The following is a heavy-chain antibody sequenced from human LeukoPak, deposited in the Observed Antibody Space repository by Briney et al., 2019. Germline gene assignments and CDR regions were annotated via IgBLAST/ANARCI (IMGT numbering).Heavy chain of an antibody. CDR1: GGSISSSSYS. D-gene: IGHD6-13*01. Sequence: SETLSLTCTVSGGSISSSSYSWGWIRQPPGKGLEWIGSIYYSGSTYCNPSLKSRVTISVDTSKNQFSLKLSSVTAADTAVYYCARDSSSWGHYFDYWGQGTLVTVSS. CDR3: ARDSSSWGHYFDY. V-gene: IGHV4-39*07. CDR2: IYYSGST. J-gene: IGHJ4*02.